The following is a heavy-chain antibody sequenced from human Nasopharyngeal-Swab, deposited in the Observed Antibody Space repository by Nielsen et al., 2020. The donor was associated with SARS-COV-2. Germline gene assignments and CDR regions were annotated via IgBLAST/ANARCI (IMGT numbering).Heavy chain of an antibody. Sequence: AESLTLSCAVSGFTSSDYYMSWIRQAPAKGLEWVSYISSSGSTIYYADSVKGRFTISRDNAKNSLYLQMNSLRAEDTAVYYCASLLWFGELPSDYYYYGMDVWGQGTTVTVSS. D-gene: IGHD3-10*01. CDR1: GFTSSDYY. J-gene: IGHJ6*02. V-gene: IGHV3-11*04. CDR3: ASLLWFGELPSDYYYYGMDV. CDR2: ISSSGSTI.